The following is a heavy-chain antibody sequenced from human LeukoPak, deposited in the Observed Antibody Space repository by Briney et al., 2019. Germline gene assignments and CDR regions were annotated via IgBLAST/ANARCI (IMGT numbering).Heavy chain of an antibody. CDR2: ISSDGNNK. Sequence: GGSLRLSCAASGFTFSSYSMNWVRQAPGKGLEWVAVISSDGNNKYYADSVKGRFTISRDNAKNSMYLQMNSLRAEDTAVYYCATTGVAAAGTWGFDYWGQGVVVTVSS. D-gene: IGHD6-13*01. J-gene: IGHJ4*02. CDR3: ATTGVAAAGTWGFDY. V-gene: IGHV3-30*03. CDR1: GFTFSSYS.